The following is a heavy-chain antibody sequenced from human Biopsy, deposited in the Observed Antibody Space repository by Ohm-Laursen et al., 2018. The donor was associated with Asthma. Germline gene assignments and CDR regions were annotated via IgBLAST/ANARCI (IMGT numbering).Heavy chain of an antibody. Sequence: SLRLSCAAPGFNFHNYGMNWVRRAPGKGLEWVAQILFDGRKINYPDSVKGRFTISRDNSKNMVYLQMNSLRPEDTAVYYCAKDRVAGRSYYFDYWGQRSLVSVSS. J-gene: IGHJ4*02. CDR1: GFNFHNYG. D-gene: IGHD6-13*01. CDR3: AKDRVAGRSYYFDY. CDR2: ILFDGRKI. V-gene: IGHV3-30*18.